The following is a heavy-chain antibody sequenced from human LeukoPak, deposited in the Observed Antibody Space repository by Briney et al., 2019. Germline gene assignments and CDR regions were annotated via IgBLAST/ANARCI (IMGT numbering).Heavy chain of an antibody. V-gene: IGHV4-59*08. Sequence: SETLSLTCTVSGGSISSYYWSWIRQPPGKGLEWIGYIYYSGSTNYNPSLKSRVTIPVDTSKNQFSLKLSSVTAADTAVYYCARQDGGSGSYYLDYWGQGTLVTVSS. D-gene: IGHD3-10*01. CDR3: ARQDGGSGSYYLDY. J-gene: IGHJ4*02. CDR1: GGSISSYY. CDR2: IYYSGST.